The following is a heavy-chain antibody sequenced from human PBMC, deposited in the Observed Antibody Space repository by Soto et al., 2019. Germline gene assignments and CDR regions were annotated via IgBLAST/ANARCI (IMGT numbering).Heavy chain of an antibody. J-gene: IGHJ4*02. CDR1: GFTFSSYS. CDR3: ARDVSYYYDSSGYRLRRFDY. V-gene: IGHV3-21*01. Sequence: AGGSLRLSCAASGFTFSSYSMNWVRQAPGKGLEWVSSISSSSSYIYYADSVKGRFTISRDNAKNSLYLQMNSLRAEDTAVYYCARDVSYYYDSSGYRLRRFDYWGQGTLVTVSS. CDR2: ISSSSSYI. D-gene: IGHD3-22*01.